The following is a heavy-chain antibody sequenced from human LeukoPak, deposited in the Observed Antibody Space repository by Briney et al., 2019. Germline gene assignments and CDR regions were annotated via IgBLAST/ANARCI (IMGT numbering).Heavy chain of an antibody. J-gene: IGHJ6*03. CDR2: ISSSSSYI. V-gene: IGHV3-21*01. Sequence: GSLRLSCAASGFTFSSYSMNWVRQAPGKGLEWVSSISSSSSYIYYADSVKGRFTISRDNAKNSLYLQMNSLRAEDTAVYYCARGPVSYYYYYMDVWGKGTTVTVSS. CDR3: ARGPVSYYYYYMDV. CDR1: GFTFSSYS.